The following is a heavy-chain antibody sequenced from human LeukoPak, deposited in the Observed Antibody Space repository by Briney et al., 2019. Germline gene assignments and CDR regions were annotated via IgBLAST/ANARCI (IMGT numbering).Heavy chain of an antibody. CDR3: AMRSTITRRFDY. J-gene: IGHJ4*02. CDR2: IYYSGST. V-gene: IGHV4-39*01. CDR1: GGSISSSSYY. D-gene: IGHD5/OR15-5a*01. Sequence: PSETLSHTCTVSGGSISSSSYYWGWIRQPPGKGLEWIGSIYYSGSTYYNPSLKSRVTISVDTSKNQFSLKLSSVTAADTAVYYCAMRSTITRRFDYWGQGTLVTVSS.